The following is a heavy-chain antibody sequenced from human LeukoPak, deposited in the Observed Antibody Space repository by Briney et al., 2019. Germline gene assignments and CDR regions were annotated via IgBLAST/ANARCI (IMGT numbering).Heavy chain of an antibody. CDR3: ARRDIVVVVSASDY. J-gene: IGHJ4*02. CDR2: ITASGDST. V-gene: IGHV3-23*01. D-gene: IGHD2-15*01. Sequence: GGSLRLSCAASGFTFSSYRMNWVRQAPGKGLEWVSGITASGDSTYYADSVEGRFTMSRDNSKNTVYLQMNSLRVDDTAVYYCARRDIVVVVSASDYWDQGTLVTVSS. CDR1: GFTFSSYR.